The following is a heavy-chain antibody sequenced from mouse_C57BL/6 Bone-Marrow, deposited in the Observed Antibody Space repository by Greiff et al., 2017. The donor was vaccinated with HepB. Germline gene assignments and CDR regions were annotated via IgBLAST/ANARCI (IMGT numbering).Heavy chain of an antibody. CDR2: IHPNSGST. J-gene: IGHJ4*01. CDR3: ARSDYYGSSGARDY. D-gene: IGHD1-1*01. CDR1: GYTFTSYW. Sequence: QVQLQQPGAELVKPGASVKLSCKASGYTFTSYWMHWVKQRPGQGLEWIGMIHPNSGSTNYNEKFKSKATLTVDKSSSTAYMQLSSLTSEDSAVYYCARSDYYGSSGARDYWGQGTGVTVTA. V-gene: IGHV1-64*01.